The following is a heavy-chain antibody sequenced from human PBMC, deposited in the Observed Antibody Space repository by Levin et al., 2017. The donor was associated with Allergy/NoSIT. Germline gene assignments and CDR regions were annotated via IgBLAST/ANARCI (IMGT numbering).Heavy chain of an antibody. CDR3: ARFTIFGVVNDDAFDI. V-gene: IGHV4-59*01. CDR1: GGSISSYY. D-gene: IGHD3-3*01. Sequence: PSETLSLTCTVSGGSISSYYWSWIRQPPGKGLEWIGYIYYSGSTNYNPSLKSRVTISVDTSKNQFSLKLSSVTAADTAVYYCARFTIFGVVNDDAFDIWGQGTMVTVSS. J-gene: IGHJ3*02. CDR2: IYYSGST.